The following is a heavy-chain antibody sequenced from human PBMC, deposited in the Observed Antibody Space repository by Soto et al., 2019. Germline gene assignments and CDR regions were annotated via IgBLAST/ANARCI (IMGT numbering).Heavy chain of an antibody. J-gene: IGHJ6*02. CDR1: GVTLSRCS. CDR2: ISGSGGST. Sequence: GGSLRVSCAASGVTLSRCSMRWVRQAPGKGLEWVSAISGSGGSTYYADSVKGRFTISRDNSKNTLYLQMNSLGAEDTAVYYCAIGNNNCDYHYYRMDFRGQGTSVPGSS. D-gene: IGHD1-20*01. CDR3: AIGNNNCDYHYYRMDF. V-gene: IGHV3-23*01.